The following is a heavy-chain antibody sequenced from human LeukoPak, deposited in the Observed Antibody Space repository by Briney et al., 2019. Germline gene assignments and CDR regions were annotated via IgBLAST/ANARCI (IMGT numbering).Heavy chain of an antibody. CDR1: GYTFTSYD. CDR3: ARDLEMATTLYLYFDL. Sequence: ASVKVSCKASGYTFTSYDINWVRQGTGQGLEWMGWMNPNSGNTGYAQKFQGRVTITRNTSISTAYMELSSLRSEDTAVYYCARDLEMATTLYLYFDLWGRGTLVTVSS. D-gene: IGHD5-24*01. CDR2: MNPNSGNT. J-gene: IGHJ2*01. V-gene: IGHV1-8*03.